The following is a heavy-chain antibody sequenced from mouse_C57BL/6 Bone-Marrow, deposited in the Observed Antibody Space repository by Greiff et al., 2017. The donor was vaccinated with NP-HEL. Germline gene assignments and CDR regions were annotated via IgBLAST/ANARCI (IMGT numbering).Heavy chain of an antibody. Sequence: EVNVVESGEGLVKPGGSLKLSCAASGFTFSSYAMSWVRQTPEKRLEWVAYISSGGDYIYYADTVKGRFTISSDNARNTLYLQMSSLKSEDTAMYYCTSPHYYGSSYVTFAYWGQGTLVTVSA. CDR2: ISSGGDYI. CDR1: GFTFSSYA. CDR3: TSPHYYGSSYVTFAY. J-gene: IGHJ3*01. V-gene: IGHV5-9-1*02. D-gene: IGHD1-1*01.